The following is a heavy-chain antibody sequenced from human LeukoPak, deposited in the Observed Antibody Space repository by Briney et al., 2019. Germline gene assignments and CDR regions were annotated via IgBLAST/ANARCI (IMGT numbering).Heavy chain of an antibody. D-gene: IGHD6-6*01. J-gene: IGHJ4*02. CDR2: IFYSGST. CDR3: ARALYSSSSEFDY. Sequence: SETLSLTCTVSGGSIRSHYWNWLRQPPGKGLEGIGYIFYSGSTNYIPSLKSRVIISVDTSKNQFSLKLSSVTAADTAVYYCARALYSSSSEFDYWGQGTLVTVSS. CDR1: GGSIRSHY. V-gene: IGHV4-59*11.